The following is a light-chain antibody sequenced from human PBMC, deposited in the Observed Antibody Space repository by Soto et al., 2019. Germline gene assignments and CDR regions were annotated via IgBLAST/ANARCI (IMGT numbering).Light chain of an antibody. CDR3: QQRSNWTRT. CDR1: QDIRNY. Sequence: DIQMTQSPSSLSASVGDRVTITCQASQDIRNYLNWYQQKLGKAPKLXIYDASNLETGVPSRFSGSGSGTDFTFTISSLQPEDFAVYYCQQRSNWTRTFGQGTKVDIK. J-gene: IGKJ1*01. CDR2: DAS. V-gene: IGKV1-33*01.